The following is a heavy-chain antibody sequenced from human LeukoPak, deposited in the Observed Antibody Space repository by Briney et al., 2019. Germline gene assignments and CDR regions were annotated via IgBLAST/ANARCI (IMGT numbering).Heavy chain of an antibody. J-gene: IGHJ4*02. CDR3: AGAPLGTARLDY. D-gene: IGHD6-6*01. V-gene: IGHV3-64D*09. Sequence: GGSLRLSCSGSGFPFSSYAMHWVRQAPGKGLEYVSAISDSGGSTYYADSVKGRFTISRDNSKNTLYLQMSSLRAEDTAVYYCAGAPLGTARLDYWGQGTLVTVSS. CDR1: GFPFSSYA. CDR2: ISDSGGST.